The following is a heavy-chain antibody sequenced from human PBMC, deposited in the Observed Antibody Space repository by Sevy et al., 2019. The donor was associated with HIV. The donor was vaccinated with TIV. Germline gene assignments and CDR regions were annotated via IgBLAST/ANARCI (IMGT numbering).Heavy chain of an antibody. CDR2: ISSSSSYI. V-gene: IGHV3-21*01. Sequence: GGSLRLSCAASGFTFSSYSMNWVRQAPGKGLEWVSSISSSSSYIYYADSVKGRFTISRDNAKNSLYLQMNSLRAEDTAVYYCARDLIYDFWSGSRAKNYYDYGMDVWGQGTTVTVSS. D-gene: IGHD3-3*01. CDR1: GFTFSSYS. CDR3: ARDLIYDFWSGSRAKNYYDYGMDV. J-gene: IGHJ6*02.